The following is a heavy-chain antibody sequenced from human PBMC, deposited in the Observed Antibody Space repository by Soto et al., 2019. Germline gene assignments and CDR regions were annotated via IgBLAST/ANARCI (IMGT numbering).Heavy chain of an antibody. D-gene: IGHD6-19*01. CDR2: IYPGDSDT. J-gene: IGHJ3*01. CDR3: ASGSSGNAFDV. V-gene: IGHV5-51*01. CDR1: GYRFTGYW. Sequence: GESLKISCKGSGYRFTGYWIAWVRQMPGKGLEWMGIIYPGDSDTRYSPSFQGQVTISVDKSINTAYLQWSSLKASDTAMYYCASGSSGNAFDVWGQGTLVTVAS.